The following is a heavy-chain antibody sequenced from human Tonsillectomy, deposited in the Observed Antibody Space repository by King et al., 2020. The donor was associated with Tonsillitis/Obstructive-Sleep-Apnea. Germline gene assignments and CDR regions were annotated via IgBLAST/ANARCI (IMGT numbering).Heavy chain of an antibody. V-gene: IGHV5-51*01. J-gene: IGHJ4*02. Sequence: VQLVQSGAEVKEPGESLKLSCKGTGYTFASYWIGWVRQMPGKGLEWMGIIYPSDSDTRYTPSFQGQVTISADKLTSTAYLQRSSLKASDTAMYDCARRDGGIDYWGQGTPGTVSS. CDR1: GYTFASYW. CDR2: IYPSDSDT. CDR3: ARRDGGIDY.